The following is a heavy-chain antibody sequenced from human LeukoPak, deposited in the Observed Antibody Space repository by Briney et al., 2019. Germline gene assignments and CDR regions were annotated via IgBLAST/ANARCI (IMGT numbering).Heavy chain of an antibody. D-gene: IGHD6-13*01. J-gene: IGHJ4*02. Sequence: ASVKVSCKASGYTFTSYDINWVRQATGQGLEWMGWMNPNSGNTGYAQKFQGRVTITRNTSISTAYMELSSLRSEDTAVYYCARSETAGTSFDYWGQGTLVTVSS. CDR1: GYTFTSYD. CDR2: MNPNSGNT. CDR3: ARSETAGTSFDY. V-gene: IGHV1-8*03.